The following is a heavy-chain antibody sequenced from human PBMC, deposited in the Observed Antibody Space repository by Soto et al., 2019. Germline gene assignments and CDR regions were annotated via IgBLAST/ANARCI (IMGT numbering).Heavy chain of an antibody. CDR1: GFTFSSYG. Sequence: GGSLRLSCAASGFTFSSYGMHWVRQAPGKGLEWVAVIWYDGSNKYYADSVKGRFTISRDNSKNTLYLQMNSLRAEDTAVYYCARLPNIYDSSGYYWDFDYWGQGTLVTVSS. D-gene: IGHD3-22*01. V-gene: IGHV3-33*01. CDR3: ARLPNIYDSSGYYWDFDY. J-gene: IGHJ4*02. CDR2: IWYDGSNK.